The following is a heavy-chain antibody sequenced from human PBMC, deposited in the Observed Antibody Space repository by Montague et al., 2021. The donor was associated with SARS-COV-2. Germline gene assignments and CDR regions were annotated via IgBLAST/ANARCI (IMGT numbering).Heavy chain of an antibody. V-gene: IGHV4-39*01. Sequence: SETLSLTRTVSGGSITSGTYVWGWIHQPPGKGLEWIVSVYYSGITYYNPSLNNRVTMSVDTSKNQFSLKLSSVTAAGTAIYYCARAYGSGSYHFFDYWGQGILVAVSS. J-gene: IGHJ4*02. CDR1: GGSITSGTYV. CDR2: VYYSGIT. CDR3: ARAYGSGSYHFFDY. D-gene: IGHD3-10*01.